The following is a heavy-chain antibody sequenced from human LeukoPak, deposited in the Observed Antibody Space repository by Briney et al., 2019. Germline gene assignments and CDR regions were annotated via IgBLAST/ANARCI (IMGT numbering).Heavy chain of an antibody. D-gene: IGHD6-19*01. CDR2: TSYDGSNK. CDR3: AKDGYGEQWLVLDY. Sequence: SGGSLRLSCAASGFTFSSYGMHWVRQAPGKGLEWVAVTSYDGSNKYYADSVKGRFTISRDNSKNTLYLQMNSLRAEDTAVYYCAKDGYGEQWLVLDYWGQGTLVTVSS. J-gene: IGHJ4*02. CDR1: GFTFSSYG. V-gene: IGHV3-30*18.